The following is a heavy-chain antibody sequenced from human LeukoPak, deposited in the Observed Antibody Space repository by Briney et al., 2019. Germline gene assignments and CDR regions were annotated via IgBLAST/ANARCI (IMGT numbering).Heavy chain of an antibody. D-gene: IGHD3-3*01. Sequence: GGSLRLSCAASGFTFSSYAMSWVRQAPGKGLEWVSAISGSGGSTYYADSVKGRFTISRDNSKNTLYLQMNSLRAEDTAVYYCAKDLGEGRITIFGVVISPFDYWGQGTLVTVSS. CDR3: AKDLGEGRITIFGVVISPFDY. V-gene: IGHV3-23*01. J-gene: IGHJ4*02. CDR1: GFTFSSYA. CDR2: ISGSGGST.